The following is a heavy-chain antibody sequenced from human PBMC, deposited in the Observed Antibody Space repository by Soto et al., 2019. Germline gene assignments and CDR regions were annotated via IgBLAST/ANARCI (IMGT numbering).Heavy chain of an antibody. CDR1: GFTFSDYY. CDR3: ARVAVHTYGDLLRDRGWVDY. Sequence: QVQLVESGGGLVKPGGSLRLSCAASGFTFSDYYMSWIRQAPGKGLEWVSYISSSGSTIYYADSVKGRFTISRDNAKNSLYLQMNSLRAEDTAVYYCARVAVHTYGDLLRDRGWVDYWGQGTLVTVSS. V-gene: IGHV3-11*01. CDR2: ISSSGSTI. J-gene: IGHJ4*02. D-gene: IGHD4-17*01.